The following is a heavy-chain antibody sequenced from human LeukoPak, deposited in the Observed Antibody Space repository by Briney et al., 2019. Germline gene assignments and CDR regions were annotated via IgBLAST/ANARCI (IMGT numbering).Heavy chain of an antibody. V-gene: IGHV3-33*01. CDR3: ARRHYYDSSGYYYDAFDI. Sequence: PGRSLRLSCAASGFTFSSYGMHWVRQAPGKGLEWVAVIWYDGSNKYYADSVKGRFTISRDNAKNSLYLQMNSLRAEDTAVYYCARRHYYDSSGYYYDAFDIWGQGTMVTVSS. CDR1: GFTFSSYG. D-gene: IGHD3-22*01. CDR2: IWYDGSNK. J-gene: IGHJ3*02.